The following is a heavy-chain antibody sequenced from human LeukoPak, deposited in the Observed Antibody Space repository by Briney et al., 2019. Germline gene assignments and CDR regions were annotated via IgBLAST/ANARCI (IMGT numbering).Heavy chain of an antibody. CDR3: ARTADISTGFGSDY. J-gene: IGHJ4*02. CDR1: GYIFTSYW. CDR2: IYPGDSYT. Sequence: GESLKISCKTSGYIFTSYWIGWVRQMPGKGLEWMGIIYPGDSYTTYSPSFQGQATISADKSINTAYLQWSSLQASDTAMYYCARTADISTGFGSDYWGQGTLVTVSS. V-gene: IGHV5-51*01. D-gene: IGHD3-9*01.